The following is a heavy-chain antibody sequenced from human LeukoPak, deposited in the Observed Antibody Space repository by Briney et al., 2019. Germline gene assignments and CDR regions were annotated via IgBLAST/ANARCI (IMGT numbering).Heavy chain of an antibody. D-gene: IGHD2-21*02. CDR3: ASQGAYCGADCYSADS. J-gene: IGHJ4*02. V-gene: IGHV3-23*01. Sequence: GGSLRLSCAASGFTFRNYAVSWVRQAPGKGLEWVSAISGSGINTYYADSVKGRFTISRDNAQNSLYLQMNSLRAEDTAVYYCASQGAYCGADCYSADSWGQGTLVTVLS. CDR2: ISGSGINT. CDR1: GFTFRNYA.